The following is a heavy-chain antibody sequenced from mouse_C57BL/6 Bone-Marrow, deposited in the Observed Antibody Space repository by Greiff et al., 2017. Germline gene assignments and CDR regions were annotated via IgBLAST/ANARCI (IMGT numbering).Heavy chain of an antibody. D-gene: IGHD2-1*01. J-gene: IGHJ2*01. V-gene: IGHV1-52*01. Sequence: QVQLKQPGAELVRPGSSVKLSCKASGYTFTSYWMPWVKQRPIQGLEWIGNIDPSDSETHYNQKFKDKATLTVDKSSSTAYMQLSSLTSEDSAVYYCATNYPYYFDYWGQGTTLTVSS. CDR3: ATNYPYYFDY. CDR1: GYTFTSYW. CDR2: IDPSDSET.